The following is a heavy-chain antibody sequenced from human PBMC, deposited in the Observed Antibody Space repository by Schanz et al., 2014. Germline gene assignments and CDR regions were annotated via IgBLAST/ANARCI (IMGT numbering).Heavy chain of an antibody. D-gene: IGHD3-3*01. CDR2: ISVYNHNK. CDR1: GYIFINSG. V-gene: IGHV1-18*01. J-gene: IGHJ4*02. Sequence: QIRLVQSGPEVKKPGATVKVSCKASGYIFINSGISWVRQAPGQGLEWMGWISVYNHNKEYDQKFQGRVTMTTDTSTSTAYMALTDLRSDDTAVYYCARSAGRDFWSGYYTRFDYWGQGTLVTVSS. CDR3: ARSAGRDFWSGYYTRFDY.